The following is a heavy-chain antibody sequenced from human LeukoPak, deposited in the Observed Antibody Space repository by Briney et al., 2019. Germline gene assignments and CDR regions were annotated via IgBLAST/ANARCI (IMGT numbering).Heavy chain of an antibody. CDR2: ISTYNGNT. J-gene: IGHJ6*03. Sequence: ASVKVSCKASGGTFSSYAISWVRQAPGQGLEWMGWISTYNGNTNYAQRFQDRVTMTTDTSTSTAYMELRSLRSDDTAVYYCARAGSGSYYYYMDVWGKGTTVTISS. V-gene: IGHV1-18*01. D-gene: IGHD3-10*01. CDR3: ARAGSGSYYYYMDV. CDR1: GGTFSSYA.